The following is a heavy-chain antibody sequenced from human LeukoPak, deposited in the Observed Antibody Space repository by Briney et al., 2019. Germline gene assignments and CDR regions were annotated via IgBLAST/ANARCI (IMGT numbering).Heavy chain of an antibody. Sequence: SETLSLTCTVSGGSISSSSYYWGWIRQPPGKGLEWIESIYYSGSTYYNPSLKSRVTISVDTSKNQFSLKLSSVTAADTAVYYCARIVRGVPDYWGQGTLVTVSS. J-gene: IGHJ4*02. CDR2: IYYSGST. V-gene: IGHV4-39*01. CDR1: GGSISSSSYY. CDR3: ARIVRGVPDY. D-gene: IGHD3-10*01.